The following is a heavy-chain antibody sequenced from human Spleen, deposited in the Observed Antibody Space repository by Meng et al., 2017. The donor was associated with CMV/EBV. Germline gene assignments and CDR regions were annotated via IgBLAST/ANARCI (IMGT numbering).Heavy chain of an antibody. D-gene: IGHD6-13*01. CDR2: INHSGST. J-gene: IGHJ4*02. CDR3: ASHIAAAGTGY. CDR1: GGSISSGDYY. Sequence: QVQLQESGPGLVKPSQTLSLTCTVSGGSISSGDYYWSWIRQPPGKGLEWIGEINHSGSTNYNPSLKSRVTISVDTSKNQFSLKLSSVTAADTAVYYCASHIAAAGTGYWGQGTLVTVSS. V-gene: IGHV4-30-4*08.